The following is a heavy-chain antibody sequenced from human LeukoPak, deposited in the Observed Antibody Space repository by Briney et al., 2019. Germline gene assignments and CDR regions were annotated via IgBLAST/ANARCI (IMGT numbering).Heavy chain of an antibody. CDR3: ARGKVGLGYYYYGMDV. CDR2: IYTSGST. CDR1: GGSISSGSYY. J-gene: IGHJ6*02. Sequence: PSETLSLTCTVSGGSISSGSYYWSWIRQPAGKGLEWIGRIYTSGSTNYNPSLKSRVTISVDTSKNQFSLKLSSVTAADTAVYYCARGKVGLGYYYYGMDVWGQGTTVTVSS. D-gene: IGHD1-26*01. V-gene: IGHV4-61*02.